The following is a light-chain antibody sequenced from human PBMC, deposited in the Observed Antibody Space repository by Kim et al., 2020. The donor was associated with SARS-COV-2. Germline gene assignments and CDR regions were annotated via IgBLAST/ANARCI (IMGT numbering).Light chain of an antibody. Sequence: GQSVTISWTGISSDVGGYNYVSWYQQHPGKAPKLVIYEVSKRPSGVPDRFSGSKSGNTASLTVSGLQAEDEADYYCSSYAGSNNVVFGGGTQLTVL. V-gene: IGLV2-8*01. CDR3: SSYAGSNNVV. J-gene: IGLJ2*01. CDR2: EVS. CDR1: SSDVGGYNY.